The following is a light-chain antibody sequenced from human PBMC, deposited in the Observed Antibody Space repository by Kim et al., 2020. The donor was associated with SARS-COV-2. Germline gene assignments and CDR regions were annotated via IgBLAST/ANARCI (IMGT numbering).Light chain of an antibody. V-gene: IGKV1-5*01. CDR3: LQYSTYSYS. Sequence: SASIGDRVSITCRASQIVDSWLALYQQRPGKAPKLLIYDATYLKSGVPSMFGGSGSGTGFTPTFTSLRPDHFETYYCLQYSTYSYSLGQGTKLEI. J-gene: IGKJ2*03. CDR2: DAT. CDR1: QIVDSW.